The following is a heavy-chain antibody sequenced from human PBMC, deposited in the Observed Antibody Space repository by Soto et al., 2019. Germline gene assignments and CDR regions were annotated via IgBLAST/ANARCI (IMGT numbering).Heavy chain of an antibody. V-gene: IGHV3-33*01. CDR2: IWYDGSNK. CDR1: GFTFSSYG. Sequence: PGGSLRLSCAASGFTFSSYGMHWVRQAPGKGLEWVAVIWYDGSNKYYADSVKGRFTISRDNSKNTLYLQMNSLRAEDTAVYYCARGGLIFDWLLTYYYYGMDVWGQGTTVTVSS. J-gene: IGHJ6*02. D-gene: IGHD3-9*01. CDR3: ARGGLIFDWLLTYYYYGMDV.